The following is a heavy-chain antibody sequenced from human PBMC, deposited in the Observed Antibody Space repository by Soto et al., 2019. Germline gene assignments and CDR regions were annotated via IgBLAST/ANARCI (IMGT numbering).Heavy chain of an antibody. CDR3: ARAQYDFWSGYYDWFEP. CDR1: GGSFSGYY. V-gene: IGHV4-34*01. Sequence: PSETLSLTCAVYGGSFSGYYWSWIRQPPGKGLEWIGEINHSGSTNYNPSLKSRVTISADTSKNQFSLKLSSVTAADTAVYYCARAQYDFWSGYYDWFEPWGQGTLVTVSS. J-gene: IGHJ5*02. D-gene: IGHD3-3*01. CDR2: INHSGST.